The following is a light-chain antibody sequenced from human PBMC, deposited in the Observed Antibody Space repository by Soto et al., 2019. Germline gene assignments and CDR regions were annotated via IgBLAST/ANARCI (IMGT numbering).Light chain of an antibody. J-gene: IGKJ5*01. Sequence: DIPMTQSPSTLSASVGDRVTITCRASQRISRLLAWYQQKPGRAPTLLIYKASTLETGVPSTFSGSGSGTEFTLTISSLQPDDFATYYCQQYNSYPLTFGQGTRLEIK. CDR3: QQYNSYPLT. CDR1: QRISRL. V-gene: IGKV1-5*03. CDR2: KAS.